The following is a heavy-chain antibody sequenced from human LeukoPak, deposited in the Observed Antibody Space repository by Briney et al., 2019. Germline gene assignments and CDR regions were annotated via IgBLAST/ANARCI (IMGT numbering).Heavy chain of an antibody. CDR1: GYTFTGYY. V-gene: IGHV1-2*02. Sequence: GASVKVSCKASGYTFTGYYMHWVRQAPGQGLEWMGWINPNSGGTNYAQKFQGRVTMTRDTSISTAYMELSRLRSDDTAVYYCARDLSYYDFWSGYSGVKNYYMDVWGKGTTVNVSS. CDR2: INPNSGGT. CDR3: ARDLSYYDFWSGYSGVKNYYMDV. J-gene: IGHJ6*03. D-gene: IGHD3-3*01.